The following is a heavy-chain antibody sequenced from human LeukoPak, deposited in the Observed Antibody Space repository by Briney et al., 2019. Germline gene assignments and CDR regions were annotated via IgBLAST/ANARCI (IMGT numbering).Heavy chain of an antibody. CDR2: INPDDGST. J-gene: IGHJ4*02. V-gene: IGHV3-74*01. D-gene: IGHD2-2*02. CDR3: ATDRDCSSTSCYTELDY. CDR1: TFIFITYS. Sequence: GGSLRLSCAASTFIFITYSMIWVRQAPGKGLVWVSRINPDDGSTSYADSVKGRFTISRDNAKSTLYLQMNSLRAEDTAMYYCATDRDCSSTSCYTELDYWGQGTLVTVSS.